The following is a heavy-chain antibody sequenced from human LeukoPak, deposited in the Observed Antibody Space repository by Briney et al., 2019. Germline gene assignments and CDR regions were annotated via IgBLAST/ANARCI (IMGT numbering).Heavy chain of an antibody. CDR3: ARGYCSGGSCYHFDS. V-gene: IGHV1-2*02. CDR1: GYKFSDYY. Sequence: ASMKLSCKASGYKFSDYYMHWVRQAPGQGLKWMGWVNSNSGGTHYAQKFEGRVTMTRDTSISTAYMELSTLKSDDTAIYYCARGYCSGGSCYHFDSWGQGTLVTVSS. D-gene: IGHD2-15*01. J-gene: IGHJ4*02. CDR2: VNSNSGGT.